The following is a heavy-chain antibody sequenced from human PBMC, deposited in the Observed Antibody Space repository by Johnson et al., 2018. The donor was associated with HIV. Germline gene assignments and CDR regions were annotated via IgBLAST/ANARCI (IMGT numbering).Heavy chain of an antibody. Sequence: VQLVESGGGVVQPGGSLRLSCAASGFTFSSYAMHWVRQAPGKGLEWVSGISWNSGSIGYAASVKGRFTISRDNAKNSLYRQMNSLRAEDTALYYCAKDIYRLPYSGSYYSISAFDIWGQGTMVTVSS. CDR2: ISWNSGSI. CDR1: GFTFSSYA. V-gene: IGHV3-9*01. CDR3: AKDIYRLPYSGSYYSISAFDI. D-gene: IGHD1-26*01. J-gene: IGHJ3*02.